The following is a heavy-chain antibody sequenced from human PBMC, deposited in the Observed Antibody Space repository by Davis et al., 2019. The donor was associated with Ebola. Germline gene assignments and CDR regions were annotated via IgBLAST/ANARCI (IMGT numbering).Heavy chain of an antibody. CDR1: GGSISSGDYY. CDR2: IYYSGST. V-gene: IGHV4-30-4*01. J-gene: IGHJ4*02. D-gene: IGHD2-2*01. Sequence: SETLSLTCTVSGGSISSGDYYWSWLRQPPGTGLEWIGYIYYSGSTYYNPSLKSRVTISVDTSKNQFSLKLSSVTAADTAVYYCARVVGYHTSFFDYWGQGTLVTVSS. CDR3: ARVVGYHTSFFDY.